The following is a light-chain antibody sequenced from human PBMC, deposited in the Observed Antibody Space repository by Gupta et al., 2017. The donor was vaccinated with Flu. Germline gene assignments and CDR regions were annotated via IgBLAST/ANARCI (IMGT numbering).Light chain of an antibody. CDR3: QSADSSGTWV. Sequence: SYVLTQPPSVSVSPGQTARITCSGDALPKQYAYWYQQKPGQAPVLVIYKDSERPSGIPERFSGSSSGTTVTLTISGVQAEDEADYYCQSADSSGTWVFGGGTKLTVL. J-gene: IGLJ3*02. CDR2: KDS. CDR1: ALPKQY. V-gene: IGLV3-25*02.